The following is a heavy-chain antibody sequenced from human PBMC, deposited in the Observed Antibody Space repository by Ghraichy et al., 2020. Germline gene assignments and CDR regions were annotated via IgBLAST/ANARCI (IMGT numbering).Heavy chain of an antibody. CDR3: ASRSPLYSGSYYRYFDY. D-gene: IGHD1-26*01. Sequence: ASVKVSCKASGYTFTSYYMHWVRQAPGQGLEWMGIINPSGGSTSYAQKFQGRVTMTRDTSTSTVYMELSSLRSEDTAVYYCASRSPLYSGSYYRYFDYWGQGTLVTVSS. CDR2: INPSGGST. V-gene: IGHV1-46*01. J-gene: IGHJ4*02. CDR1: GYTFTSYY.